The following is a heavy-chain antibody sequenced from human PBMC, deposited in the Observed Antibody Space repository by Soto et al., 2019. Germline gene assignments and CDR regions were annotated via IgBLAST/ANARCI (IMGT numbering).Heavy chain of an antibody. J-gene: IGHJ5*02. Sequence: QVQLQESGPGLVKPSQTLSLTCTVSGGSISSGDYYWSWIRQPPGKGLEWIGYIYYSGSTYYNPSLKSRVTISVDTSKNQFSLKLSSVTAADTAVYYCARDQANIFPGTGGTLNWFDPWGQGTLVTVSS. V-gene: IGHV4-30-4*01. D-gene: IGHD1-7*01. CDR2: IYYSGST. CDR1: GGSISSGDYY. CDR3: ARDQANIFPGTGGTLNWFDP.